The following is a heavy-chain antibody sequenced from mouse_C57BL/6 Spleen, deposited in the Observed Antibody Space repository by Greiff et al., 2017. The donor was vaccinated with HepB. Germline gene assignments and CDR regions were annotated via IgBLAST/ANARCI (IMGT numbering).Heavy chain of an antibody. Sequence: VQVVESGPGLVQPSQSLSITCTVSGFSLTSYGVHWVRQSPGKGLEWLGVIWSGGSTDYNAAFISRLSISKDNSKSQVFFKMNSLQADDTAIYYCARTYGYDPEDYAMDYWGQGTSVTVSS. J-gene: IGHJ4*01. CDR1: GFSLTSYG. V-gene: IGHV2-2*01. CDR3: ARTYGYDPEDYAMDY. CDR2: IWSGGST. D-gene: IGHD2-2*01.